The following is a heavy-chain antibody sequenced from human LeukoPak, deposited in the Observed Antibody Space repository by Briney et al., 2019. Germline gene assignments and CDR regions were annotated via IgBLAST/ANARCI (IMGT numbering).Heavy chain of an antibody. CDR3: AKCFDYDYYYGMDV. CDR1: GFTFDDYA. Sequence: PGRSLRLSCAASGFTFDDYAMHWVRQAPGKGLEWVSGISWNSGSIGYADSVKGRFTISRDNAKNSLYLQMNSLRAEDTALYYCAKCFDYDYYYGMDVWGQGTTVTVSS. V-gene: IGHV3-9*01. D-gene: IGHD3-9*01. CDR2: ISWNSGSI. J-gene: IGHJ6*02.